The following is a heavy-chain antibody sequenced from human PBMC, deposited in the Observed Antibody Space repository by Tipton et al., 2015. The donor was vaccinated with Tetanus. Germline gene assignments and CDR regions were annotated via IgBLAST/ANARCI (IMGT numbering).Heavy chain of an antibody. V-gene: IGHV4-31*03. Sequence: TLSLTCTVSGDSISRGGYFWNWIRQRPGKGPEWVGDIYYSGHTYYNPSLKSRFSISVDTSKNQFSLNLTSVNAPGTAVYFLARDQGGGRVVRLNWLDPWGQGTLVTVSS. CDR2: IYYSGHT. CDR1: GDSISRGGYF. D-gene: IGHD6-6*01. J-gene: IGHJ5*02. CDR3: ARDQGGGRVVRLNWLDP.